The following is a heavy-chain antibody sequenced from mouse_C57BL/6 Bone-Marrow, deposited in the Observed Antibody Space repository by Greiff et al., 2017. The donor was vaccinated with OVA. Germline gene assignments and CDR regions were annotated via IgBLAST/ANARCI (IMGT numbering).Heavy chain of an antibody. J-gene: IGHJ4*01. D-gene: IGHD2-5*01. V-gene: IGHV1-15*01. CDR1: GYTFTDYE. CDR2: IDPETGGT. CDR3: TRGYSNYYGMDY. Sequence: VQLQESGAELVRPGASVTLSCKASGYTFTDYEMHWVKQTPVHGLEWIGAIDPETGGTAYNQKFKGKAILTADKSSSTAYMELRSLTSEDSAVYYGTRGYSNYYGMDYWGQGTSVTVSA.